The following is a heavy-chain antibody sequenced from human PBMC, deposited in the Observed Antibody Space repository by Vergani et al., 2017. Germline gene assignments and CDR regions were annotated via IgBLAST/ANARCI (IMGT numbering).Heavy chain of an antibody. CDR2: ISGSGGST. V-gene: IGHV3-23*01. J-gene: IGHJ4*02. D-gene: IGHD6-13*01. Sequence: EVQLLESGGGLVQPGGSLRLSCAASGFTFSSYAMSWVRQAPGKGLEWVSAISGSGGSTDYADSVKGRFTISRDNSKNTLYLQMNSLRAEDTAVYYCARVQQLRSSFDYWGQGTLVTVSS. CDR3: ARVQQLRSSFDY. CDR1: GFTFSSYA.